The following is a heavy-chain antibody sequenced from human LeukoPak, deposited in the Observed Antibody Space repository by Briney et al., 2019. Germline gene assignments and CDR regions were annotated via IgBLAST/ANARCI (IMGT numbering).Heavy chain of an antibody. CDR3: TRGTRGYSYGWGKMDYYDYYYMDV. CDR2: IRSKAYGGTT. V-gene: IGHV3-49*04. J-gene: IGHJ6*03. D-gene: IGHD5-18*01. CDR1: GITFGDNV. Sequence: GGSLRLSCTASGITFGDNVMSWVRQAPGKGLEWVGFIRSKAYGGTTEYAASVKGRFTISRDDSKTIAYLQMNSLKTEDTAVYYCTRGTRGYSYGWGKMDYYDYYYMDVWGKGTTVTISS.